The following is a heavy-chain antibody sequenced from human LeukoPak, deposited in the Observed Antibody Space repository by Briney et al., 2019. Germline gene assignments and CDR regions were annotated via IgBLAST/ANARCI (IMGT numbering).Heavy chain of an antibody. CDR2: INSDGSTT. CDR3: ARAGQAVFGVGQTDY. Sequence: PGGSLRLSCAASGFTFSSYWMHWVRQAPGTGLVWVSNINSDGSTTTYADSVKGRFTISRDNAENTLYLQMNSLRAEDTAVYYCARAGQAVFGVGQTDYWGQGTLVTVSS. J-gene: IGHJ4*02. V-gene: IGHV3-74*01. D-gene: IGHD3-3*01. CDR1: GFTFSSYW.